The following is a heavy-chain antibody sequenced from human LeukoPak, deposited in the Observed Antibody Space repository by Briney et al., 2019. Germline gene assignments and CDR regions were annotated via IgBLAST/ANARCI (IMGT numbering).Heavy chain of an antibody. D-gene: IGHD3-3*01. Sequence: GASVKVSCKASGGTFSSYAISWVRQAPGQGLEWMGGIIPIFGTANYAQKFQGRVTITTDESTSTAYTELSSLRSEDTAVYYCASQRYYDFRSGSWDYYMDVWGKGTTVTVSS. CDR1: GGTFSSYA. CDR2: IIPIFGTA. CDR3: ASQRYYDFRSGSWDYYMDV. J-gene: IGHJ6*03. V-gene: IGHV1-69*05.